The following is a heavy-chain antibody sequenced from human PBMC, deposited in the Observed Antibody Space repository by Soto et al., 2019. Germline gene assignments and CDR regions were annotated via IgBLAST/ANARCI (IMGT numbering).Heavy chain of an antibody. D-gene: IGHD3-16*02. CDR3: ARDGQSLAPYALDV. J-gene: IGHJ6*02. V-gene: IGHV3-33*01. CDR2: IWHDGSNK. Sequence: QVQVVESGGGVVQPGRSLRLSCTVSGFTFSSHAMHWVRQAPGKGLEGVAQIWHDGSNKYDADSVKGRFTISRDNSKNTLYVQMDSLRVEDTAVYYCARDGQSLAPYALDVWGQGTAFTFSS. CDR1: GFTFSSHA.